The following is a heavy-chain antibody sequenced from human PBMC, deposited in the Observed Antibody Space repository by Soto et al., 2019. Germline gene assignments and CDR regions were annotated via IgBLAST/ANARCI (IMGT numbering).Heavy chain of an antibody. J-gene: IGHJ4*02. V-gene: IGHV4-34*01. CDR3: ASKKDTAMVPGLGS. CDR1: GGSFSGYY. D-gene: IGHD5-18*01. Sequence: PSETLSLTCAVYGGSFSGYYWSWIRQPPGKGLEWIGEINHSGSTNYNPSLKSRVTISVDTSKNQFSLKLSSGTAADQAVYYCASKKDTAMVPGLGSGAQGTLVPVSS. CDR2: INHSGST.